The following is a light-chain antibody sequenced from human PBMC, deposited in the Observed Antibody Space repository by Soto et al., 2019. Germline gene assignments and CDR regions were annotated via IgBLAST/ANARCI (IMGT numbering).Light chain of an antibody. V-gene: IGLV1-51*01. J-gene: IGLJ3*02. Sequence: QSALTQPPSVSAAPGQKVTISCSGSSPNIGGNSVSWYQQLPGTAPKLLIYDDDKRPSGIPDRFSGSKSGTSATLGITGLQTGDEADYYCGTWDSSLSAGRVFGGGTQLTVL. CDR3: GTWDSSLSAGRV. CDR2: DDD. CDR1: SPNIGGNS.